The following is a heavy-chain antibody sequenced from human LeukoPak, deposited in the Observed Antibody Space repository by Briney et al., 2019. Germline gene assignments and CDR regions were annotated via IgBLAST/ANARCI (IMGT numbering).Heavy chain of an antibody. CDR3: ARSGSYPNWFDP. Sequence: PSETLSLTCSVSGASISSGTYYWSWIRQPAGKGLEWIGRIYTSGSTNYNPSLKSRVTMSVDTSKNQFSLKLSSVTAADTAVYYCARSGSYPNWFDPWGQGTLVTVSS. V-gene: IGHV4-61*02. D-gene: IGHD1-26*01. J-gene: IGHJ5*02. CDR2: IYTSGST. CDR1: GASISSGTYY.